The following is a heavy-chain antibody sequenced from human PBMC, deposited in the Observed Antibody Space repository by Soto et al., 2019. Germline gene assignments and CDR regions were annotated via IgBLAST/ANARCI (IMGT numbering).Heavy chain of an antibody. Sequence: EVQLVESGGGLVQPGGSLRLSCAASGFTFDDYAIHWARQAPGKGLEWVSGISWNGAATGYADSVKGRFTISRDNAKNTLYLQMNSLGSDDTAIYYCANLPLYGSGFDCWGLGTLVTVSS. CDR1: GFTFDDYA. CDR2: ISWNGAAT. J-gene: IGHJ4*02. CDR3: ANLPLYGSGFDC. V-gene: IGHV3-9*01. D-gene: IGHD3-10*01.